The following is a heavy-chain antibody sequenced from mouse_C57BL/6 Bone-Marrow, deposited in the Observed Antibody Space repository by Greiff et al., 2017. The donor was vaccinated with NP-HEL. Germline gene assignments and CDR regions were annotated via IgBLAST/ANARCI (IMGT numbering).Heavy chain of an antibody. CDR2: IDPSDSYT. Sequence: VQLQQSGAELVRPGTSVKVSCKASGYAFTNYLIEWVKQRPGQGLEWIGVIDPSDSYTNYNQKFKGKATLTVDTSSSTAYMQLSSLTSEDSAVYYCARTTFYRGFAYWGQGTLVTVSA. J-gene: IGHJ3*01. CDR1: GYAFTNYL. D-gene: IGHD2-12*01. V-gene: IGHV1-59*01. CDR3: ARTTFYRGFAY.